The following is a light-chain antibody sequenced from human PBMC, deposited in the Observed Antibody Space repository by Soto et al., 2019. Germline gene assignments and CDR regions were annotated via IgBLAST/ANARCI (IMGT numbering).Light chain of an antibody. CDR3: GSWDTSLSGMI. CDR1: SSNIGNNY. V-gene: IGLV1-51*01. J-gene: IGLJ2*01. Sequence: QSVLTQPPSVSAAPGQKVTISCSGSSSNIGNNYVSWYQQLPGTAPKLLIYDNNKRPSGIPDRFSGSKSGTSATLGISGLPTGDEADYYCGSWDTSLSGMIFGGGTKLTVL. CDR2: DNN.